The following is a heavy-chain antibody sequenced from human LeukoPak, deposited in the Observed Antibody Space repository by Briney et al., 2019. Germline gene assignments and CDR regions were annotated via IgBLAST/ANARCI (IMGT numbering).Heavy chain of an antibody. CDR3: ARDGKYSGSWFRSFDY. Sequence: PSETLSLTCTVSGGSISSYYWSWIRQPAGKGLEWIGRIYTSGSTNYNPSLKSRVTMSVDTSKNQFSLKLSSVTAADTAVYYCARDGKYSGSWFRSFDYWGQGTLVTVSS. CDR2: IYTSGST. D-gene: IGHD6-13*01. V-gene: IGHV4-4*07. CDR1: GGSISSYY. J-gene: IGHJ4*02.